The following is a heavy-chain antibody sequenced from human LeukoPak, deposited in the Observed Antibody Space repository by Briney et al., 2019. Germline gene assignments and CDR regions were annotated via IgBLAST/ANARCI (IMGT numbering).Heavy chain of an antibody. J-gene: IGHJ4*02. CDR3: ARTRNQLGYCSSTSCYHYFDY. CDR2: ISSSGSTI. V-gene: IGHV3-48*04. CDR1: GFTFSSYS. D-gene: IGHD2-2*01. Sequence: GGSLRLSCAASGFTFSSYSMNWVRQAPGKGLEWVSYISSSGSTIYYADSVKGRFTISRDNAKNSLYLQMNSLRAEDTAVYYCARTRNQLGYCSSTSCYHYFDYWGQGTLVTVSS.